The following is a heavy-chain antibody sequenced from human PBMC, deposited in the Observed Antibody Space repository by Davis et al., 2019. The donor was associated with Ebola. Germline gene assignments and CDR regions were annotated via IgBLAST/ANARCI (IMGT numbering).Heavy chain of an antibody. CDR1: EFTFSSFW. CDR2: IKQDVNEK. V-gene: IGHV3-7*01. D-gene: IGHD3-22*01. CDR3: AAFYDNTDYYHYPNY. J-gene: IGHJ4*02. Sequence: GESLKISCAASEFTFSSFWMSWVRQAPGKGLEWVANIKQDVNEKYYVDSVKGRFTISRDNSKNTLYLQMNSLRAEDTALYYCAAFYDNTDYYHYPNYWGQGTLVTVSS.